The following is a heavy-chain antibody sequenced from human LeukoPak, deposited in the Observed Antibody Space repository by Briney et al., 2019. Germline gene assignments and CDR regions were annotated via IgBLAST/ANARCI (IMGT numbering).Heavy chain of an antibody. CDR3: ARGPHREYLEQWLTGQFGY. CDR2: ISYHGDDK. J-gene: IGHJ4*02. CDR1: GFTFNNHA. Sequence: GRSLRLSCAAAGFTFNNHAMHWVRQAPGKGLEWVAVISYHGDDKYYADSVKGRFTISRDNSKNTLDLQMNSLRAEDTAVYYCARGPHREYLEQWLTGQFGYWGQGTLGTVSA. D-gene: IGHD6-19*01. V-gene: IGHV3-30*04.